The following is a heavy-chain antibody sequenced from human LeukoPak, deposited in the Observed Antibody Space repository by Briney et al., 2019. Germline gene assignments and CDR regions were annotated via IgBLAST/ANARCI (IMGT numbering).Heavy chain of an antibody. CDR3: ARARNYYDSSGFYYEGDAFDI. J-gene: IGHJ3*02. CDR1: GGSISSYH. Sequence: SETLSLTCTVSGGSISSYHWSWIRQPPGKGLESIGYIYSSGSTHYNPSLKSRVTISVDTSKNQFSLKLSSVTAADTAVYYCARARNYYDSSGFYYEGDAFDIWGQGTMVTVSS. V-gene: IGHV4-59*01. D-gene: IGHD3-22*01. CDR2: IYSSGST.